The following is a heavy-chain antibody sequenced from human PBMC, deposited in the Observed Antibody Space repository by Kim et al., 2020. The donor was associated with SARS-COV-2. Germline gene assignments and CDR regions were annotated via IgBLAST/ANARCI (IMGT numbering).Heavy chain of an antibody. CDR1: GFSFNSYA. CDR2: ISDDGSNK. J-gene: IGHJ4*02. Sequence: GGSLRLSCAASGFSFNSYAMHWVRQAPGKGLEWVAVISDDGSNKYYADSVKGRFTISRDNSKNTLYLQMNSLRTEDTAVYYCARGYGELLGGGQGTLVTVSS. D-gene: IGHD4-17*01. V-gene: IGHV3-30*04. CDR3: ARGYGELLG.